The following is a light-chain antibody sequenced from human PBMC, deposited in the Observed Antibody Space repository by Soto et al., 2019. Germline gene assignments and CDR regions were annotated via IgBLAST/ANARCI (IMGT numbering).Light chain of an antibody. Sequence: EIVLTQSPATLSLSPGERATLSCRASQSVSSYLAWYQQKPGQAPRLLIYDASNGATGIPARFSGSGSGTDFTLTISSLEPEDFAVYYCQQRSSWPPWTFGQGTKVEIK. V-gene: IGKV3-11*01. CDR2: DAS. J-gene: IGKJ1*01. CDR3: QQRSSWPPWT. CDR1: QSVSSY.